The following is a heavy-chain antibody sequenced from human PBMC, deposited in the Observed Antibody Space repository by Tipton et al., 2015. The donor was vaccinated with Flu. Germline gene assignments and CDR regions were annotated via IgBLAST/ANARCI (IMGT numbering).Heavy chain of an antibody. CDR2: ISGYNGNT. CDR3: ARKEENGAYVYFDY. J-gene: IGHJ4*02. V-gene: IGHV1-18*01. CDR1: GYSFTSYG. D-gene: IGHD4-17*01. Sequence: QSGAEVKKPGASVKLSCKASGYSFTSYGITWVRQAPGQGLELVGWISGYNGNTKYTQKFQGRVTMTADTPTTTAFMELTSLTSADTAMYYCARKEENGAYVYFDYWGQGTLVTVSS.